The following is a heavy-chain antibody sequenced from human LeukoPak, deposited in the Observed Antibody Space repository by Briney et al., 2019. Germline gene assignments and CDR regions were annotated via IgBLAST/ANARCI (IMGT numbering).Heavy chain of an antibody. CDR1: VGSIGTYY. CDR2: VYHSGTN. V-gene: IGHV4-59*01. D-gene: IGHD2/OR15-2a*01. CDR3: AKGVIIGSNWFDP. J-gene: IGHJ5*02. Sequence: SETLSLTCTVSVGSIGTYYWSCIRQPPGKGRVWIRYVYHSGTNDYNPSLKKRVSISVDTSKNQCSLSLRSVTAADTAVYYCAKGVIIGSNWFDPWGQGILVTVSS.